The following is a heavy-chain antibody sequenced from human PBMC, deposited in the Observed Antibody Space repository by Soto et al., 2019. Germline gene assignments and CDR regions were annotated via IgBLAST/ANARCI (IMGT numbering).Heavy chain of an antibody. J-gene: IGHJ5*02. CDR2: IYTSGST. Sequence: PSETLSLTCTVSGGSISSYYWSWIRQPAGKGLEWIGRIYTSGSTNYNPSLKSRVTMSVDTSKNQFSLKLCSVTAADTAVYYCARDRANNWNRNWFDPWGQGTLVTVSS. CDR1: GGSISSYY. D-gene: IGHD1-20*01. CDR3: ARDRANNWNRNWFDP. V-gene: IGHV4-4*07.